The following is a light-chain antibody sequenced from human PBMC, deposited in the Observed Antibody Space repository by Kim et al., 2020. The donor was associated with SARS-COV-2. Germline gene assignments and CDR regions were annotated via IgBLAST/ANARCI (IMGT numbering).Light chain of an antibody. CDR1: SSNIGSNT. CDR3: AAWDDSLAVV. CDR2: SNN. Sequence: PGQRVTISCSGSSSNIGSNTVNWYQQLPGTAPKLLIYSNNQRPSGVPDRFSGSTSGTSASLAISGLQSEDEADYYCAAWDDSLAVVFGGGTQLTVL. J-gene: IGLJ2*01. V-gene: IGLV1-44*01.